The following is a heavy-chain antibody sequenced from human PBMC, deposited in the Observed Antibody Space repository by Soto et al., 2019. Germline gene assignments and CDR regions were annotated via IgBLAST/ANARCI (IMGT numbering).Heavy chain of an antibody. Sequence: PGGSLRLSCVASGFTFSSHAMHWVRQAPGKGLESVAVISNDGSRNHHTDSVKGRFTISRDNSKNTLYLQMDSLTTEDTAVYYCAKDQGVGGTLGLFDYWGQGTQVTVSS. J-gene: IGHJ4*02. CDR1: GFTFSSHA. V-gene: IGHV3-30*18. CDR2: ISNDGSRN. CDR3: AKDQGVGGTLGLFDY. D-gene: IGHD1-26*01.